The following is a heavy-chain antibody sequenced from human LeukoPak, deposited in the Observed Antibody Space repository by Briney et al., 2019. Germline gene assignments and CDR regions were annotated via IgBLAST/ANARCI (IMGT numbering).Heavy chain of an antibody. D-gene: IGHD2-2*01. CDR2: INPNDGDT. J-gene: IGHJ4*02. Sequence: VXVSCKASGYTFTDYYIHWVRQAPRQGFEWMGWINPNDGDTNYAQKFQGRVTMTRDTSISTAHMEVSRLRSDDTAVYYCARANFLYCSSSTCLFDYWGQGTLVTVSS. V-gene: IGHV1-2*02. CDR3: ARANFLYCSSSTCLFDY. CDR1: GYTFTDYY.